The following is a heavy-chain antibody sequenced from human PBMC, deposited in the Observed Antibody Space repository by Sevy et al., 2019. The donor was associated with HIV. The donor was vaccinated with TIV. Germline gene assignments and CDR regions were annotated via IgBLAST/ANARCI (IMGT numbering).Heavy chain of an antibody. D-gene: IGHD1-26*01. J-gene: IGHJ4*02. Sequence: PGGSLRLSCEASGFTFNNAWMSWVRQAPGKGLEWVGRIKSKIDGATRDFAAPVKGRFAISRDDSKNTLYLQMNSLKTEDTAVYYCTAGVGTSDFDYWGRGVLVTVSS. CDR2: IKSKIDGATR. V-gene: IGHV3-15*01. CDR1: GFTFNNAW. CDR3: TAGVGTSDFDY.